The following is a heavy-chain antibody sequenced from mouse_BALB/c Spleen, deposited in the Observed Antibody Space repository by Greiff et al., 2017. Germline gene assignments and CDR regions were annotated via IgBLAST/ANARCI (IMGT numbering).Heavy chain of an antibody. CDR1: GFTFSDYY. J-gene: IGHJ3*01. CDR2: ISDGGSYT. CDR3: TREGYAPFAY. V-gene: IGHV5-4*02. Sequence: DVKLQESGGGLVKPGGSLKLSCAASGFTFSDYYMYWVRQTPEKRLEWVATISDGGSYTYYPDSVKGRFTISRDNAKNTLYLQMSSLKSEDTAMYYCTREGYAPFAYWGQGTLVTVSA.